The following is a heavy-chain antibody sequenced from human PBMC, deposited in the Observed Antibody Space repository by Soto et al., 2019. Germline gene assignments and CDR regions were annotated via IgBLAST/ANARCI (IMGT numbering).Heavy chain of an antibody. Sequence: SETLSLTCTVSGGSISSSSFHWGWILQPPGKGLEWIGSIYYSGSTYYSPSLKSRVTISVDTSKNQFSLKLSSVTAADTAVYYCARRERAAGTDWWFVPWGQGTLVTISS. CDR2: IYYSGST. CDR1: GGSISSSSFH. V-gene: IGHV4-39*01. J-gene: IGHJ5*02. D-gene: IGHD6-13*01. CDR3: ARRERAAGTDWWFVP.